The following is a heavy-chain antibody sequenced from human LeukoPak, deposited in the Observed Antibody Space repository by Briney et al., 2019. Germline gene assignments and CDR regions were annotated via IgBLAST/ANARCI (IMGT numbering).Heavy chain of an antibody. V-gene: IGHV1-2*02. CDR1: GYTFTSYY. Sequence: ASVKVSCKASGYTFTSYYMHWVRQAPGQGLEWMGWINPNSGGTNYAQKFQGRVTMTRDTSISTAYMELSRLRSDDTAVYYCAAEDRNSGYDDFDYWGQGTLVTVSS. D-gene: IGHD5-12*01. J-gene: IGHJ4*02. CDR3: AAEDRNSGYDDFDY. CDR2: INPNSGGT.